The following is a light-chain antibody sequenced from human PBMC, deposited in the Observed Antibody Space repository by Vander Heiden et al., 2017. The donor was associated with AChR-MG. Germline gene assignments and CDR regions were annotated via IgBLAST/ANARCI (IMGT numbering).Light chain of an antibody. CDR3: SSYEGHNINVL. J-gene: IGLJ2*01. CDR1: SSDVGGYND. CDR2: EVF. V-gene: IGLV2-8*01. Sequence: QSALTQPPSASGSPGPSVTISCTGTSSDVGGYNDVSWYHQRPGTAPKLIIYEVFKRPSGVPSRFSGSKSGDTASLTVTGLQAEDEGDYYCSSYEGHNINVLFGGGTKLTVL.